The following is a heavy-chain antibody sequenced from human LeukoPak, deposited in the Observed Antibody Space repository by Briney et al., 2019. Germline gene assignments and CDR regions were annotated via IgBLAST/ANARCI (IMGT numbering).Heavy chain of an antibody. Sequence: ASVKVSCKASGYTFTSHYMHWVRQAPGQGLEWMGLINPSGSSTLYAQKFQGRVTMTRDMSTTTDYMELSSLRSEDTAVYYCARVVRGAAYYMDVWGKGTTVTVSS. V-gene: IGHV1-46*01. CDR2: INPSGSST. J-gene: IGHJ6*03. CDR1: GYTFTSHY. CDR3: ARVVRGAAYYMDV. D-gene: IGHD3-10*01.